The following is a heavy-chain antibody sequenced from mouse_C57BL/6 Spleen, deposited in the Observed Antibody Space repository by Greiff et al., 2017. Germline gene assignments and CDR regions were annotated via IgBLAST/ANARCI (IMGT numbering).Heavy chain of an antibody. CDR1: GYSFTDYN. D-gene: IGHD2-5*01. Sequence: VQLKQSGPELVKPGASVKISCKASGYSFTDYNMNWVKQSNGKSLEWIGVINPNYGTTSYNQKFKGKATLTVDQSSSTAYMQLNSLTSEDSAVYYCARKGDYSNYYAMDYWGQGTSVTVSS. CDR3: ARKGDYSNYYAMDY. J-gene: IGHJ4*01. CDR2: INPNYGTT. V-gene: IGHV1-39*01.